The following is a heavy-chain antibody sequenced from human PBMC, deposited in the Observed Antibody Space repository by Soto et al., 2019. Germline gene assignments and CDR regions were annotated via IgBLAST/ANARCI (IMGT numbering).Heavy chain of an antibody. V-gene: IGHV4-30-4*01. CDR3: ARVPAVAGPSNWFDP. CDR2: IYYSGST. D-gene: IGHD6-19*01. J-gene: IGHJ5*02. Sequence: QVQLQESGPGLVKPSQTLSLTCTVSGGSISSGDYYWSWIRQPPGKGLEWIGYIYYSGSTYYNLSLKSRVTISVDPSKNQFTLKLSSVTAADTAVYYCARVPAVAGPSNWFDPWGQGTLVTVSS. CDR1: GGSISSGDYY.